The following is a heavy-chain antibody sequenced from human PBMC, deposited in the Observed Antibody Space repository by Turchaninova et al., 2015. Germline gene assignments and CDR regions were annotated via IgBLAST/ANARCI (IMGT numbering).Heavy chain of an antibody. CDR1: GFTVSNKA. Sequence: EVQLVESGGGLVPPGGSLRLSCVASGFTVSNKAMRRVRRAPGKGLGWVSSMCGNCADTYHADSGKGRVTISRDNSKNTLVMQLNSLKADDTAMYYCAKTVAVAGPRWFDPWGQGTLVTVSS. D-gene: IGHD6-19*01. V-gene: IGHV3-23*04. CDR2: MCGNCADT. J-gene: IGHJ5*02. CDR3: AKTVAVAGPRWFDP.